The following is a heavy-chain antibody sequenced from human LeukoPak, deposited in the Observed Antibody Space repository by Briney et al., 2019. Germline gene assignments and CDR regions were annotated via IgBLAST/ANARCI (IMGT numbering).Heavy chain of an antibody. CDR2: IYHSGST. J-gene: IGHJ4*02. Sequence: SETLSLTCAVSGYSISSGYYWGWIRQPPGKGLEWIGSIYHSGSTYYNPSLKSRVTISVDTSKNQFSLKLSSVTAADTAVYYCARESRRTGDFDYWGQGTLVTVSS. V-gene: IGHV4-38-2*02. CDR1: GYSISSGYY. D-gene: IGHD7-27*01. CDR3: ARESRRTGDFDY.